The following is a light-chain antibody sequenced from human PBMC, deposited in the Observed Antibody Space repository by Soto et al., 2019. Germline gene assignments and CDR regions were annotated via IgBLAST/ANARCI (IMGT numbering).Light chain of an antibody. CDR1: QSVSNNY. V-gene: IGKV3-20*01. CDR2: GAS. CDR3: QQYGGSPRT. Sequence: EIVLTQSPGTLSVSPGERSTLSCSASQSVSNNYLAWYQQKPGQAPRLLIYGASTRATGIPDRFSGSGSGTDFTLTISRLEPEDFAVYYCQQYGGSPRTFGQGTKVDIK. J-gene: IGKJ1*01.